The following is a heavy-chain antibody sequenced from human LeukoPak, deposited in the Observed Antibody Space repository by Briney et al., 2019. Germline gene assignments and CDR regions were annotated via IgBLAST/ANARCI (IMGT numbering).Heavy chain of an antibody. CDR2: INAGNGNT. D-gene: IGHD6-13*01. J-gene: IGHJ4*02. V-gene: IGHV1-3*01. CDR1: GYTFTSYA. Sequence: ASVKVSCKASGYTFTSYAMHWVRQAPGQRLEWMGWINAGNGNTKYSQKFQGRVTITRDTSASTAYMELSSLGSEDTAVYYCARGEQLLLPYYSDYWGQGTLVTVSS. CDR3: ARGEQLLLPYYSDY.